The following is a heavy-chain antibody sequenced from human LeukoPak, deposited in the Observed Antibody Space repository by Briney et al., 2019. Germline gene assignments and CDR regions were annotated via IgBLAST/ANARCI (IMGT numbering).Heavy chain of an antibody. J-gene: IGHJ4*02. D-gene: IGHD6-19*01. CDR3: ARLIAVAGTNYFDY. CDR1: GYSFTSYW. CDR2: IYPGDSGT. V-gene: IGHV5-51*01. Sequence: LGESLKISCKGSGYSFTSYWIGCVRQMPGKGLEWMGIIYPGDSGTRYSPSFQGQVTISADKSISTAYLQWSSLKASDTAMYYCARLIAVAGTNYFDYWGQGTLVTVSS.